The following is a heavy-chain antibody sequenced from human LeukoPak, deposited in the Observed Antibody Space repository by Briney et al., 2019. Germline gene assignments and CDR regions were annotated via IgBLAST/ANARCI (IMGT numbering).Heavy chain of an antibody. Sequence: GGSLRLSCAASGYTFSDFSVNWVRHVPGKGLEWVSAISGSGGGKYYADSVKGRFTISRDNSKNTLYLQMNSLRAEDTAVYYCAKDVNTAMVFDYWGQGTLVTVSS. CDR1: GYTFSDFS. D-gene: IGHD5-18*01. V-gene: IGHV3-23*01. CDR2: ISGSGGGK. J-gene: IGHJ4*02. CDR3: AKDVNTAMVFDY.